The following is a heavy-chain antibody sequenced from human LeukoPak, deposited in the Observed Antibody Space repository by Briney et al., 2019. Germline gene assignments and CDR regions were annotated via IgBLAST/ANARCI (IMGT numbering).Heavy chain of an antibody. CDR2: FYHGGST. Sequence: SETLSLTCTVSGYSISAISNWGWIRQSPGKGLEWIGSFYHGGSTYYNPSLRSRVTISVDMSKNQFSLRLTSLTAADTAVYFCARRFPRSGSGSGRYFDYWGQGMLVTVSS. D-gene: IGHD1-26*01. V-gene: IGHV4-38-2*02. CDR3: ARRFPRSGSGSGRYFDY. CDR1: GYSISAISN. J-gene: IGHJ4*02.